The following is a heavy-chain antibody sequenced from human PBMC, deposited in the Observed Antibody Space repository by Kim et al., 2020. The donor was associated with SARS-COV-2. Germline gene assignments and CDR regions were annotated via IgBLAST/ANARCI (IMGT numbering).Heavy chain of an antibody. Sequence: GGSLRLSCAASGFTFSNAWMSWVRQAPGKGLEWVGRIKSKTDGGTTDYAAPVKGRFTISRDDSKNTLYLQMNSLKTEDTAVYYCTTDAENPDYGDYPHYYYGMDVWGQGTTVTVSS. CDR3: TTDAENPDYGDYPHYYYGMDV. D-gene: IGHD4-17*01. V-gene: IGHV3-15*01. CDR2: IKSKTDGGTT. J-gene: IGHJ6*02. CDR1: GFTFSNAW.